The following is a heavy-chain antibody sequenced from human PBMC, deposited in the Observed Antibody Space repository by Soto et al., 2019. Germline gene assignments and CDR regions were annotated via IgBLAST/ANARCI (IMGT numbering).Heavy chain of an antibody. CDR3: ARARCEQQLVSVCGNWFDP. V-gene: IGHV3-74*01. J-gene: IGHJ5*02. CDR2: INSDGSST. Sequence: EVQLVESGGGLVQPGGSLRLSCAASGFTFSSYWMHWVRQAPGKGLVWVSRINSDGSSTSYADSVKGRFTISRDNAKNTLYLQMNSLRAEDTAVYYCARARCEQQLVSVCGNWFDPWGQGTLVTVSS. CDR1: GFTFSSYW. D-gene: IGHD6-13*01.